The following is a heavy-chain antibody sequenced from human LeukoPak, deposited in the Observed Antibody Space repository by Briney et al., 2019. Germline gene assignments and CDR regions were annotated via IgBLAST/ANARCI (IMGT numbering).Heavy chain of an antibody. Sequence: GGSLRLSCAASGFTFSSYSMNWDRQAPGKGLEWVSYISSSSSTIYYADSVKGRFTISRDNAKNSLYLQMNSLRAEDTAVYYCARVGYCSGGSCQADIWGQGTMVTVSS. J-gene: IGHJ3*02. D-gene: IGHD2-15*01. CDR2: ISSSSSTI. V-gene: IGHV3-48*01. CDR1: GFTFSSYS. CDR3: ARVGYCSGGSCQADI.